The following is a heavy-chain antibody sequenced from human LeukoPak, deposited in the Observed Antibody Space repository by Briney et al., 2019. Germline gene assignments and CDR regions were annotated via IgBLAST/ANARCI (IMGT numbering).Heavy chain of an antibody. V-gene: IGHV4-34*01. J-gene: IGHJ4*02. CDR3: ARVRRGGSWADY. D-gene: IGHD1-26*01. Sequence: SETLSLTCAVYGGSFSGYYWTWIRQPPGKGLEWIGEINHSGSTNYNPSLKSRVPISVDTSKNQFSLKLSSVTAADTAVYYCARVRRGGSWADYWGQGTLVTVSS. CDR2: INHSGST. CDR1: GGSFSGYY.